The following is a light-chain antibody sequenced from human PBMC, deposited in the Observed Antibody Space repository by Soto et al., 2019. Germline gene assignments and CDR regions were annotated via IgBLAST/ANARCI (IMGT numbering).Light chain of an antibody. CDR1: TGPVTSGYY. CDR2: NTS. Sequence: QAVVTQEPSLTVSPGGTVTLTCASSTGPVTSGYYPNWFQQKPGQAPRAPIYNTSEKHSWTPARFSGSLLGGKAALTLSGVQPDDEAEYYCLLYYGGAHLGVFGGGTKLTVL. CDR3: LLYYGGAHLGV. V-gene: IGLV7-43*01. J-gene: IGLJ3*02.